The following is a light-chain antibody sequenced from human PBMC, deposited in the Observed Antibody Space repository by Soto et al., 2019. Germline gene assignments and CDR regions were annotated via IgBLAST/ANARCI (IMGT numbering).Light chain of an antibody. J-gene: IGLJ7*01. V-gene: IGLV7-46*01. CDR3: LLSYSAHRV. Sequence: QAVVTQEPSLTVSPGGTVTLTCDSSTGAVTASHYPFWFQQKPGQAPRTLIFDTSDKSSWTPARFSGSLLGGKAALTLSGAQPEDESEYYCLLSYSAHRVFGGGTQLTVL. CDR2: DTS. CDR1: TGAVTASHY.